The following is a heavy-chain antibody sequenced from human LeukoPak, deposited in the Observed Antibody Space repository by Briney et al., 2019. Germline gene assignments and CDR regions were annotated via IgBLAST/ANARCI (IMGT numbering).Heavy chain of an antibody. J-gene: IGHJ6*03. D-gene: IGHD6-19*01. V-gene: IGHV4-34*01. Sequence: SETLSLTCAVYGGSFSGYYWSWIRQPPGKGLEWIREIKHSGSTNYNPSLMSRITISVDASMRQFSLKLSSVTAADTAVYYCARNGGYSNGWGRYYYYLDVWDIGTTVTVTS. CDR3: ARNGGYSNGWGRYYYYLDV. CDR1: GGSFSGYY. CDR2: IKHSGST.